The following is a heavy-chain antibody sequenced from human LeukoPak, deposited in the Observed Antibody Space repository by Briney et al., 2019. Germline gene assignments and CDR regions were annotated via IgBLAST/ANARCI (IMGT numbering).Heavy chain of an antibody. D-gene: IGHD6-13*01. CDR1: GFTFSSYS. Sequence: PGGSLRLSCAASGFTFSSYSMNWVRQAPGKGLEWVSSISSSSSYIYYADSVKGRFTISRGNAKNSLYLQMNSLRAEDTAMYYCARDPYSRPYYFDYWGQGTLVTVSS. V-gene: IGHV3-21*01. CDR2: ISSSSSYI. J-gene: IGHJ4*02. CDR3: ARDPYSRPYYFDY.